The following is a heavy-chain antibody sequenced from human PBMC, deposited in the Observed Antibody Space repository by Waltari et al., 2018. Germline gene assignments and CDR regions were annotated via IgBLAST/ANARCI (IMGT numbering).Heavy chain of an antibody. J-gene: IGHJ4*02. CDR2: ST. CDR3: ARLYSGYEVVDY. D-gene: IGHD5-12*01. Sequence: STNYNPSLKSRVTISVDTSKNQFSLKLSSVTAADTAVYYCARLYSGYEVVDYWGQGTLVTVSS. V-gene: IGHV4-59*01.